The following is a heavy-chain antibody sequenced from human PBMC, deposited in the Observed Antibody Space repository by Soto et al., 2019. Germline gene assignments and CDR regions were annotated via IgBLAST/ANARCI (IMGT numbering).Heavy chain of an antibody. CDR1: SGSIDNVYW. CDR3: ARTATIFGVVTAEVDY. Sequence: SETLSLTCAVSSGSIDNVYWWSWVRQSPGKGLEWIGYTSHGGSTNYNPSLKSRVTISVDTSKNQFSLKLSSVTAADTAVYYCARTATIFGVVTAEVDYWGQGTLVTVSS. D-gene: IGHD3-3*01. CDR2: TSHGGST. V-gene: IGHV4-4*02. J-gene: IGHJ4*02.